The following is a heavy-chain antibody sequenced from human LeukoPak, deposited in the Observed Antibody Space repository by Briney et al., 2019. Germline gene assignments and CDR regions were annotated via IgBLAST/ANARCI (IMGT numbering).Heavy chain of an antibody. J-gene: IGHJ4*02. CDR3: AKGAYDYIKIAYFDY. CDR2: ISHDGSNK. V-gene: IGHV3-30*18. D-gene: IGHD5-12*01. Sequence: SLRLSRAVSGFTLSIFGMHWVRQAPGRGLEWGAVISHDGSNKYYADSVKGRFTIARDNSKSTLYLQVNSLRAEDTAGDYCAKGAYDYIKIAYFDYWGQGSLVTVSS. CDR1: GFTLSIFG.